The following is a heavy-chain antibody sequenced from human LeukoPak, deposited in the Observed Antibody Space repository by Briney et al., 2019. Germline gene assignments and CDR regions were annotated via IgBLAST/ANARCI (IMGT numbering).Heavy chain of an antibody. CDR2: ITANGDST. CDR3: AKDIEAGTAGFSFDY. V-gene: IGHV3-43*02. J-gene: IGHJ4*02. CDR1: GFSFAYYA. Sequence: GGSLILSCAASGFSFAYYAMHWVRHAPGKGLEWVSLITANGDSTYYADSVKGRFTISRDNSKNSLSLQMNSLRTEDTALYYCAKDIEAGTAGFSFDYWGQGTLVAVSS. D-gene: IGHD2-21*02.